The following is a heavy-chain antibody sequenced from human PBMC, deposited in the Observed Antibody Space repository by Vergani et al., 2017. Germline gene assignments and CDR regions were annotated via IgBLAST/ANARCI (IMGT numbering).Heavy chain of an antibody. CDR3: ARGGSIAAAGPKDY. Sequence: EVPLLSSGGCLVQPCLSLRLSFSASLFPFISSFLPWFLPAPGKGLVWVSRINSDGSSTSYADSVKGRFTISRDNAKNTLYLQMNSLRAEDTAVYYCARGGSIAAAGPKDYWGQGTLVTVSS. V-gene: IGHV3-74*01. CDR2: INSDGSST. J-gene: IGHJ4*02. D-gene: IGHD6-13*01. CDR1: LFPFISSF.